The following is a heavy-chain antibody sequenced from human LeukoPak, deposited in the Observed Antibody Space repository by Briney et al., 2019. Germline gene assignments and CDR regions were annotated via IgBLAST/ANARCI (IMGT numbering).Heavy chain of an antibody. CDR1: GFPFTDYW. J-gene: IGHJ4*02. V-gene: IGHV3-74*01. CDR3: ARAGAYHFDN. D-gene: IGHD3-16*01. CDR2: INTDTRGT. Sequence: GGPLKLSCAASGFPFTDYWMHWVRQAPGKGLVWVSIINTDTRGTYYADSVKGRFTISRDNAKNTLYLRMNSLRAEDTAVYYCARAGAYHFDNWGQGTLVTVSS.